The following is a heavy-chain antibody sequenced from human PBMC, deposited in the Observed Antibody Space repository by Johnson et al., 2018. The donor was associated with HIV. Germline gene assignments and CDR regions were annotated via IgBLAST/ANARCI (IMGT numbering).Heavy chain of an antibody. CDR1: GFTFSSYG. J-gene: IGHJ3*02. CDR2: IRYDGSNN. D-gene: IGHD2-8*01. CDR3: AKGPPRGYARAFDI. V-gene: IGHV3-30*02. Sequence: QVQLVESGGGVVQPGGSLRLSCAASGFTFSSYGMHWVRQAPGKGLEWVAVIRYDGSNNYYADSVKGRFNIARDNSKTKLYLQINSRGAEDTAVYYCAKGPPRGYARAFDIWGQGTMVTVSS.